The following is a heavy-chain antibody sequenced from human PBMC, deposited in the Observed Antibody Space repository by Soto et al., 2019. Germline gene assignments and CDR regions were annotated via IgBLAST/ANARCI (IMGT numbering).Heavy chain of an antibody. D-gene: IGHD3-10*01. CDR1: GYTFTGYY. CDR3: ARGPVYYYGSGSYYYYMDV. J-gene: IGHJ6*03. V-gene: IGHV1-2*04. Sequence: QVQLVQSGAEVKKPGASVKVSCKASGYTFTGYYMHWGRQAPGQGLEWMGWINPNSGRTHYAQKFQDWVTMTRDTSISTAYMELSRLRSDDTAVYYCARGPVYYYGSGSYYYYMDVWGKGTTVTVSS. CDR2: INPNSGRT.